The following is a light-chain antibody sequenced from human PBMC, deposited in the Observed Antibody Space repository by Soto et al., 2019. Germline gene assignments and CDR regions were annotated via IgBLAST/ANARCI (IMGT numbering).Light chain of an antibody. J-gene: IGKJ1*01. Sequence: DIQLTQSPSTLSGSVGDRATITCRASQTISSWLAWYQQKPGKAPKLMIYKASTLKSGVQSRFSGSGSGTEFTLTISSLQPDDFATYYCQHYNSYSEAFGQGTKVDIK. CDR3: QHYNSYSEA. V-gene: IGKV1-5*03. CDR2: KAS. CDR1: QTISSW.